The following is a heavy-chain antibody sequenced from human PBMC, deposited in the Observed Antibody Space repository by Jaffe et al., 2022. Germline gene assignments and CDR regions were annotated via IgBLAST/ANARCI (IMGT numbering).Heavy chain of an antibody. CDR3: ARDQKDYGGNSGYYFDY. V-gene: IGHV1-46*01. CDR2: INPSGGST. J-gene: IGHJ4*02. Sequence: QVQLVQSGAEVKKPGASVKVSCKASGYTFTSYYMHWVRQAPGQGLEWMGIINPSGGSTSYAQKFQGRVTMTRDTSTSTVYMELSSLRSEDTAVYYCARDQKDYGGNSGYYFDYWGQGTLVTVSS. CDR1: GYTFTSYY. D-gene: IGHD4-17*01.